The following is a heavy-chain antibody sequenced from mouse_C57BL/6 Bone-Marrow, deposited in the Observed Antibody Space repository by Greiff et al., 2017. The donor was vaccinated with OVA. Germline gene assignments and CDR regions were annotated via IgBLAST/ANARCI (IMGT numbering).Heavy chain of an antibody. V-gene: IGHV1-52*01. CDR2: IDPSDSET. J-gene: IGHJ4*01. CDR1: GYTFTSYW. CDR3: ATGQGGRGDAMDY. Sequence: QVQLQQPGAELVRPGSSVKLSCKASGYTFTSYWMHWVKQRPIQGLEWIGNIDPSDSETHYNQKFKDKATLTVDKSSSTAYMQLSSLTSEDSAVYDSATGQGGRGDAMDYWGQGTSVTVSS. D-gene: IGHD3-3*01.